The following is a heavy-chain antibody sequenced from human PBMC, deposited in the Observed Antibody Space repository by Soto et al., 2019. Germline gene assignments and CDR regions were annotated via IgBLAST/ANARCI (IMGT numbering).Heavy chain of an antibody. CDR1: GFTFSSYG. D-gene: IGHD3-9*01. CDR3: AKDGDTFYDILTGYYKSCSFAL. V-gene: IGHV3-30*18. CDR2: ISYDENNK. Sequence: QVQLVESGGGVVQPGRSLRLSCAASGFTFSSYGMHWVRQAPGKGLEWVAVISYDENNKDYVDSVKGRFTISRDNSKKALFLQMNSLRAEDTAVYYCAKDGDTFYDILTGYYKSCSFALWGRGNLVTVSS. J-gene: IGHJ2*01.